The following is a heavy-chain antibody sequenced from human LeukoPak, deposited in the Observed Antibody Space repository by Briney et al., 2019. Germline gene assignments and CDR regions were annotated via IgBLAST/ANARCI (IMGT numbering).Heavy chain of an antibody. CDR3: ARAVTVVTRGGLVFDY. J-gene: IGHJ4*02. Sequence: GGSLRLSCAASGFTFCSYSMNWVRQAPGKGLEWVSYISSSSNTIYYADSVKGRFTISRDDAKNSLFLQMNSLRDEDTSVYYCARAVTVVTRGGLVFDYWGQGTLVTVSS. CDR2: ISSSSNTI. D-gene: IGHD2-21*02. CDR1: GFTFCSYS. V-gene: IGHV3-48*02.